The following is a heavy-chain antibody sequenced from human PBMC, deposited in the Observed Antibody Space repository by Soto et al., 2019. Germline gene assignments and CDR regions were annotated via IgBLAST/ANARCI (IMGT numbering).Heavy chain of an antibody. J-gene: IGHJ4*02. CDR2: IIPIFGTA. D-gene: IGHD4-17*01. CDR3: ARDFYLRDYGDYIPLDY. Sequence: ASVKVSCKASGGTFSNYAISWVRQAPGQGLEWMGGIIPIFGTANYAQKFQGRVTITADESTSTAYMELSSLRSEDTAVYYCARDFYLRDYGDYIPLDYWGQGTLVTVSS. V-gene: IGHV1-69*13. CDR1: GGTFSNYA.